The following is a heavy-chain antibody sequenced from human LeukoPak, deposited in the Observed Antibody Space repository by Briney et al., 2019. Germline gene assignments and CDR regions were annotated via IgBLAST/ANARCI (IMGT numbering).Heavy chain of an antibody. J-gene: IGHJ3*02. CDR2: VLTSAIISGNT. CDR1: GGSISSYY. Sequence: SETLSLTCTVSGGSISSYYWSWIRQPPGKGLEWIGRVLTSAIISGNTNYNPSLKSRVTMSVDSSKNQFSLKLRSVTAADTAVYYCARDRYYYDSSSYFSAFDTWGQGTMVTVSS. D-gene: IGHD3-22*01. V-gene: IGHV4-4*07. CDR3: ARDRYYYDSSSYFSAFDT.